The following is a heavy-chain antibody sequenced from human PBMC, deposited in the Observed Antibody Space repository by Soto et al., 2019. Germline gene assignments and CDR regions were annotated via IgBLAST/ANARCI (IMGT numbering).Heavy chain of an antibody. J-gene: IGHJ5*02. V-gene: IGHV1-69*13. CDR2: IIPIFGTA. Sequence: GASVKVSCKASGGTFSSYAISWVRQAPGQGLEWMGGIIPIFGTANYAQKFQGRVTITADESTSTAYVELSSLRSEDTAVYYCARFPPPYYDSSGYPNWFDPWGQGTLVTVSS. CDR3: ARFPPPYYDSSGYPNWFDP. CDR1: GGTFSSYA. D-gene: IGHD3-22*01.